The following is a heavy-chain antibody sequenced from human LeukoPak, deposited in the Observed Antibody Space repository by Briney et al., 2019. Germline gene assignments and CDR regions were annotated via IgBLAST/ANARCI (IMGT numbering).Heavy chain of an antibody. CDR1: GSTFSSYE. Sequence: QPGGSLRLSCAASGSTFSSYEMNWVRQAPGKGLEWVSYISSSGSTTYYADSVKGRFTISRDNAKNSLYLQMNSLRAEDTAVYYCASFTYYYDSRPRWGQGTLVTVSS. J-gene: IGHJ4*02. D-gene: IGHD3-22*01. CDR3: ASFTYYYDSRPR. V-gene: IGHV3-48*03. CDR2: ISSSGSTT.